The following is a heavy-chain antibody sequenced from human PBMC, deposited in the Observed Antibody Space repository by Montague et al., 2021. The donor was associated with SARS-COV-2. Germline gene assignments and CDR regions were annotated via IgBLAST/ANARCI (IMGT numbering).Heavy chain of an antibody. CDR2: IHHGGST. J-gene: IGHJ6*03. V-gene: IGHV4-34*01. D-gene: IGHD3-10*01. CDR1: GGSFSTYS. CDR3: ARLRDGVVPSPILGVGPYYSYYYMDV. Sequence: SETLSLTCAVHGGSFSTYSWNWIRQPPGKGLEWIGEIHHGGSTNYISSLKSRLTISADTSKNQFSLKLTSVAAADTAVYYCARLRDGVVPSPILGVGPYYSYYYMDVWGRGTTVTVSS.